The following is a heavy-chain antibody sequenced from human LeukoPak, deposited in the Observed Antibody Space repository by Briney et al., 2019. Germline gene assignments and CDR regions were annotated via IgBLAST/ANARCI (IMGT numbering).Heavy chain of an antibody. V-gene: IGHV4-31*03. J-gene: IGHJ4*02. CDR3: ARDGVGASQYYFDY. CDR2: TSNSDYP. CDR1: GASIRTSEDH. D-gene: IGHD1-26*01. Sequence: SETLSLTCTVSGASIRTSEDHWTWIRQHPGKGLEWIGYTSNSDYPDSNPSLKSRVTISLDTSKNQFSLKLRSVTAADTAVYYCARDGVGASQYYFDYWGQGTLVTVSS.